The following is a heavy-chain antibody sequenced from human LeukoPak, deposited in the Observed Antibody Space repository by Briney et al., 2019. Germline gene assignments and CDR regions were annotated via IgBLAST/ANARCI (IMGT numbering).Heavy chain of an antibody. CDR3: AKDGSLGAAGTIEYFQH. V-gene: IGHV3-23*01. D-gene: IGHD6-13*01. Sequence: GGSLRLSCAASGFTFSNYAMSWVRQAPGKGLEWVSAISGSGARTFYADSVRGRFTISRDNSKNTLYLQMNSLRAEDTAVYYCAKDGSLGAAGTIEYFQHWGQGTLVTVSS. J-gene: IGHJ1*01. CDR2: ISGSGART. CDR1: GFTFSNYA.